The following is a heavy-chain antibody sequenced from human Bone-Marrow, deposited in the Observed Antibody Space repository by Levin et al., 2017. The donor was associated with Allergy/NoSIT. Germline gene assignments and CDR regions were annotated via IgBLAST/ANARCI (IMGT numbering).Heavy chain of an antibody. CDR1: GFTVSDHY. J-gene: IGHJ6*02. D-gene: IGHD5-24*01. V-gene: IGHV3-72*01. CDR3: ARGSGVATTHGGVYYGMDV. Sequence: GESLKISCAASGFTVSDHYIDWVRQAPGKGLEWVGRTKDKGNGYITQYAASVKGRFTISRDDSNNSLFLQMNSLRTEDTAVYYCARGSGVATTHGGVYYGMDVWGQGTTVTVSS. CDR2: TKDKGNGYIT.